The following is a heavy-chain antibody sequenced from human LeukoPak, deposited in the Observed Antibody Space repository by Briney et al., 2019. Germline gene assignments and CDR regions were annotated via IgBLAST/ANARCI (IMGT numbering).Heavy chain of an antibody. CDR2: ISYDGSNK. J-gene: IGHJ4*02. CDR3: AKGQYSSGWHLDY. CDR1: GFTFSSYG. V-gene: IGHV3-30*18. Sequence: GGSLRLSCAASGFTFSSYGMHWVRQAPGKGLEWVAVISYDGSNKYYADSVKGRFTISRDNSKNTLYLQMNSLRAEDTAVYYCAKGQYSSGWHLDYWGQGTLVTVSS. D-gene: IGHD6-19*01.